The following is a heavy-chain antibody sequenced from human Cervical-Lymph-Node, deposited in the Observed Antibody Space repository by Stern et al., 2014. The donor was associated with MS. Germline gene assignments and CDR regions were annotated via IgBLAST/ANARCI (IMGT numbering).Heavy chain of an antibody. CDR1: GGTFSKFP. CDR2: IFHVFVTP. Sequence: VQLVQSGAEVTKPGSSVKVSCKASGGTFSKFPSSWVRQAPGQGLEWMGGIFHVFVTPTYAQEFRGRVTITADFSTSTVYMELSSLRSDDTAVYYCALSSETSDRWYSLGYDLWGQGTLVTVSS. J-gene: IGHJ5*02. V-gene: IGHV1-69*12. CDR3: ALSSETSDRWYSLGYDL. D-gene: IGHD6-13*01.